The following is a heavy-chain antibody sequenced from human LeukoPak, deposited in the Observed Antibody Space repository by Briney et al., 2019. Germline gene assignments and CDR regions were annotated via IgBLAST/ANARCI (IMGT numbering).Heavy chain of an antibody. V-gene: IGHV3-30*02. D-gene: IGHD3-16*01. J-gene: IGHJ4*02. Sequence: GGSLRLSCAASGLTFSNYGMHWVRQAPGKGLEWVAFIRYDGSDKYYADSVKGRFSISRDTSNNTLHLQMNSLRAEDTAVYYCAKDHLMMSVSGPDWDYWGQGTLVTVSS. CDR2: IRYDGSDK. CDR1: GLTFSNYG. CDR3: AKDHLMMSVSGPDWDY.